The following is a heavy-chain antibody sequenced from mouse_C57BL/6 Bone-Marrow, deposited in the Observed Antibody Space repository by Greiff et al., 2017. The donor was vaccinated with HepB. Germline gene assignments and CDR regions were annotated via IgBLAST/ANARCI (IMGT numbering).Heavy chain of an antibody. D-gene: IGHD1-1*01. CDR1: GFTFSSYT. CDR2: ISGGGGNT. V-gene: IGHV5-9*01. J-gene: IGHJ2*01. CDR3: ARPDYYGVDY. Sequence: EVKLQESGGGLVKPGGSLKLSCAASGFTFSSYTMSWVRQTPEKRLEWVATISGGGGNTYYPDSVKGRFTISRDNAKNTLYLQMSSLRSEDTALYYCARPDYYGVDYWGQGTTLTVSS.